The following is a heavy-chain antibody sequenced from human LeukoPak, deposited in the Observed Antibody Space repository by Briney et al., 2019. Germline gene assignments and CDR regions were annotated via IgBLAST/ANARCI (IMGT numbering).Heavy chain of an antibody. Sequence: GGSLRLSCAASGFTFSTYWMTWVRQAPGKGLEWVANIKQDGSEKYYVDSVKGRFTISRDNAKNSLYLQMNSLRAEDTAVYYCARVGDYYYYYYMDVWGKGTTVTVSS. V-gene: IGHV3-7*02. D-gene: IGHD3-16*01. CDR2: IKQDGSEK. CDR3: ARVGDYYYYYYMDV. J-gene: IGHJ6*03. CDR1: GFTFSTYW.